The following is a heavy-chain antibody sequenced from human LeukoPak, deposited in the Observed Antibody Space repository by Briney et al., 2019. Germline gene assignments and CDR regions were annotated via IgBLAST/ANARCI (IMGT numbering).Heavy chain of an antibody. CDR1: GITFSNYN. CDR3: ARDPYNGAYSEGYYYYYMDV. D-gene: IGHD1-1*01. J-gene: IGHJ6*03. CDR2: ITSSSSYT. Sequence: GGLRLSCAAPGITFSNYNMNWVRQAPGKGLEWISSITSSSSYTIYADSVKGRFTISRDNAKNSLYLQMNSLRVEDTAIYYCARDPYNGAYSEGYYYYYMDVWGKGTTVTVSS. V-gene: IGHV3-21*01.